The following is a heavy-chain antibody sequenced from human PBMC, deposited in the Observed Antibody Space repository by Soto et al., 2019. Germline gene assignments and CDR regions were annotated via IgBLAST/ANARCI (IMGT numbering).Heavy chain of an antibody. CDR3: ARGIATGQLDP. V-gene: IGHV1-3*01. CDR2: INPDNGTT. CDR1: GYTFTRYT. Sequence: QVRLVQSGAEVKKPGASVKISCKASGYTFTRYTMNWVRQAPGQRLEWMGWINPDNGTTKSSQKFQERVIITRDTSASTAYMDLSSLRSEVTAVYYCARGIATGQLDPWGQGTLVTVSS. D-gene: IGHD2-15*01. J-gene: IGHJ5*02.